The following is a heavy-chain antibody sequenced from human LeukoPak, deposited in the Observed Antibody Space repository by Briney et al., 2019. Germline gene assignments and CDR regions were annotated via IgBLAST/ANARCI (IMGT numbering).Heavy chain of an antibody. D-gene: IGHD3-16*02. Sequence: GRSLRLSCAASGFTFSIYGMHWVRQIPGKGLEWVAVISNDGTTTYYADSVKGRFTVSRDNSRNTLYVQMNSLRADDAAVYYCAKGRSSYRVDYIFDFWGQGTLVTVSS. CDR2: ISNDGTTT. J-gene: IGHJ4*02. CDR1: GFTFSIYG. CDR3: AKGRSSYRVDYIFDF. V-gene: IGHV3-30*18.